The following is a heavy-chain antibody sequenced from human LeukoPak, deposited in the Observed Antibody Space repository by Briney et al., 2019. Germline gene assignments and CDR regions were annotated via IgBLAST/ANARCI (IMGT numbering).Heavy chain of an antibody. CDR3: AKDLTDGYSGYFDY. J-gene: IGHJ4*02. CDR1: GFTVSSNY. Sequence: GGSLRLSCAASGFTVSSNYMSWVRQAPGKGLEWVSGISWNSGSIGYADSVKGRFTISRDNAKNSLYLQMNSLRAEDTALYYCAKDLTDGYSGYFDYWGQGTLVTVSS. D-gene: IGHD5-24*01. CDR2: ISWNSGSI. V-gene: IGHV3-9*01.